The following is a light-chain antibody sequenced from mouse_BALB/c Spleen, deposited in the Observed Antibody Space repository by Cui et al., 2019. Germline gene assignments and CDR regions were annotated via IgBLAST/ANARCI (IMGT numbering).Light chain of an antibody. CDR3: LQYDEFPFT. Sequence: DIKMTQSPSSMYASLGERVTITSKASQDINSYLSWFQQKPGKSPKTLIYRANRLIDGVPSRFSGSGSGQDYSLTISSLEYEDMGIYYCLQYDEFPFTFGSGTKLEIK. CDR2: RAN. J-gene: IGKJ4*01. V-gene: IGKV14-111*01. CDR1: QDINSY.